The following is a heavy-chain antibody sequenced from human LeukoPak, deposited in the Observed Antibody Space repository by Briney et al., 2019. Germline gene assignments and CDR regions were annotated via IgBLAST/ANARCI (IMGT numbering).Heavy chain of an antibody. CDR2: IYYSGST. CDR3: ARAVGGDGSGSL. CDR1: GGSFSGYY. Sequence: PSETLSLTCAVYGGSFSGYYWSWIRQPPGKGLEWIGSIYYSGSTYYNPSLKSRVTISVDTSKNQFSLKLSSVTAADTAVYYCARAVGGDGSGSLWGPGTLVTVSS. D-gene: IGHD3-10*01. V-gene: IGHV4-34*01. J-gene: IGHJ4*02.